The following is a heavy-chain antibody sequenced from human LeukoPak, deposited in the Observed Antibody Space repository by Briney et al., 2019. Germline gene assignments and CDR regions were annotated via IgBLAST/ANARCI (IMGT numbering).Heavy chain of an antibody. Sequence: PGRSLRLSCAASGFTFSTYAMHWVRQAPGEGLDWVAVISHDGINKYYTDSVKGRLTISRDNSKNTLYLQMNSLRAEDTALYYCVRVAQVGPPFDIWGQGTMVTVSS. CDR2: ISHDGINK. J-gene: IGHJ3*02. D-gene: IGHD1-26*01. CDR1: GFTFSTYA. CDR3: VRVAQVGPPFDI. V-gene: IGHV3-30*04.